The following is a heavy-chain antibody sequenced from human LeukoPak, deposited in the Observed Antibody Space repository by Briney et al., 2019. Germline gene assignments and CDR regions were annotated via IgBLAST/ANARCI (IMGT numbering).Heavy chain of an antibody. J-gene: IGHJ4*02. CDR3: GGGGGDYYGSGSYDY. V-gene: IGHV4-31*03. Sequence: PSETLSLTCTVSGGSISSGAYYWSWIRQHPGKGLEWIGYIYDSGSTYYNPSLKSRVTISVDTSKNQFSLKLSSVTAADTAVYYGGGGGGDYYGSGSYDYWGQGTLVTVSS. CDR1: GGSISSGAYY. D-gene: IGHD3-10*01. CDR2: IYDSGST.